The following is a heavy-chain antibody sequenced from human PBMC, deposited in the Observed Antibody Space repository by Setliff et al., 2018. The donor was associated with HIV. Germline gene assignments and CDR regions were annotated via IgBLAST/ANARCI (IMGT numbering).Heavy chain of an antibody. CDR1: GFTFSSYG. CDR2: IWYDGSNK. D-gene: IGHD3-10*01. V-gene: IGHV3-33*06. Sequence: LRLSCAASGFTFSSYGMHWVRQAPGKGLEWVAVIWYDGSNKYYADSVKGRFTISRDNSKNTLYLQMNSLRAEDTAVYYCAKVEAIRGVIVSDYYYYGMDVWGQGTTVTVSS. J-gene: IGHJ6*02. CDR3: AKVEAIRGVIVSDYYYYGMDV.